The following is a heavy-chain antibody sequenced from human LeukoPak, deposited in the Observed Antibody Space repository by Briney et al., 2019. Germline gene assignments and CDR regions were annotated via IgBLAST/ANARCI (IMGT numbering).Heavy chain of an antibody. D-gene: IGHD6-13*01. J-gene: IGHJ3*02. CDR1: GGSFSGYY. CDR2: INHSGST. V-gene: IGHV4-34*01. CDR3: ARVGYSSSWPTSHAFDI. Sequence: SETLSLTCAVYGGSFSGYYWSWIRQPPGKGLEWIGEINHSGSTNYNPSLKSRVTISVDTSKNQFSLKLSSVTAADTAVYYCARVGYSSSWPTSHAFDIWGQGTMVTVSS.